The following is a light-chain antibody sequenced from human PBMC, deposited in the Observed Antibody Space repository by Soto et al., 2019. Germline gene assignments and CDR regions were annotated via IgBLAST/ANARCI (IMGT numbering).Light chain of an antibody. CDR2: DVS. CDR1: SSDVGGYNY. V-gene: IGLV2-14*01. Sequence: QSVLTQPASVSGSPGPAITISCTGTSSDVGGYNYVSWYQQHPGKAPKLMIYDVSNRTSGVSNRFSGSKSGNTASLTISGPQAEDEADYYCSAYTSSSTLVFGGGTKLAVL. J-gene: IGLJ2*01. CDR3: SAYTSSSTLV.